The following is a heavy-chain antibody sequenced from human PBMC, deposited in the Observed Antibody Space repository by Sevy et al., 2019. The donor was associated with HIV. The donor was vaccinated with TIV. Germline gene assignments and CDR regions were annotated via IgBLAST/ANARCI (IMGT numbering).Heavy chain of an antibody. D-gene: IGHD2-21*02. CDR1: NYSISSGYY. V-gene: IGHV4-38-2*01. CDR2: GYHGGST. J-gene: IGHJ6*02. CDR3: ARASGGDRLDYYGMDV. Sequence: SETLSLTCAVSNYSISSGYYWGWIRQPPGKGLEWIGNGYHGGSTYYNPSLKSRVTISLDTSKNHFSLRLSSVTAADTAMYFCARASGGDRLDYYGMDVWGQGTTVTVSS.